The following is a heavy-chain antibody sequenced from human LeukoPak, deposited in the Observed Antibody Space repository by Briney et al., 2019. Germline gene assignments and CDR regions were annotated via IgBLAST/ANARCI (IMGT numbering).Heavy chain of an antibody. D-gene: IGHD4/OR15-4a*01. V-gene: IGHV3-30*04. CDR2: ISYDGSSK. J-gene: IGHJ4*02. CDR3: AKDIGASRNFDY. CDR1: GFTFSTYA. Sequence: PGRSLRLSCAASGFTFSTYAMHWVRQAPGKGLEWVAVISYDGSSKYYADSVKGRFTISRDNSKSTLYLQMNSLRAEDTAVYYCAKDIGASRNFDYWGQGTLVTVSS.